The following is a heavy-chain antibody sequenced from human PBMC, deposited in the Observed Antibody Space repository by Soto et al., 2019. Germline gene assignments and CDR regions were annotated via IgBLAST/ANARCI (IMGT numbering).Heavy chain of an antibody. V-gene: IGHV3-7*03. CDR3: ARNPYCSSTSCYTGIFDY. D-gene: IGHD2-2*02. CDR2: IKQDGSEK. Sequence: EVQLVESGGGLDQPGGSLRLSCAASGFTFSSYWMSWVRQAPGKGLEWVANIKQDGSEKYYVDSVKGRFTISRDNAKNSLYPQMNSLRAEDTAVYYCARNPYCSSTSCYTGIFDYWGQGTLVTVSS. CDR1: GFTFSSYW. J-gene: IGHJ4*02.